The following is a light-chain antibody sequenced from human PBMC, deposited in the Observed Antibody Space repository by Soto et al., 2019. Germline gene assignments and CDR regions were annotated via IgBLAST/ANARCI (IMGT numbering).Light chain of an antibody. J-gene: IGKJ1*01. CDR2: GAS. CDR3: QPYGSSPRT. CDR1: QSVSSSY. Sequence: EIVLTQSPGTLSLSPGERATLSCRASQSVSSSYLAWYQQKPGQAPRLLIYGASSRATGIPDRFSGSGSGTDFTLTISRLAPEDFAVYYCQPYGSSPRTFGQGTKVEIK. V-gene: IGKV3-20*01.